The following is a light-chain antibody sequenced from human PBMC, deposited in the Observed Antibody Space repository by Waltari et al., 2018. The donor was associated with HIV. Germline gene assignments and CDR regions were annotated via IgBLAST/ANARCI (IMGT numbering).Light chain of an antibody. J-gene: IGLJ1*01. Sequence: QSVLTQPPSASETPGQRVTISCSGSSSNIGSNYVYWYQNLPGTAPKLLIYRNNQRPSGVPDRVSGSKSGTSASLAISGLRSEDEADYYCAAWGDSLTSFVFGTGTKVTVL. CDR2: RNN. CDR3: AAWGDSLTSFV. CDR1: SSNIGSNY. V-gene: IGLV1-47*01.